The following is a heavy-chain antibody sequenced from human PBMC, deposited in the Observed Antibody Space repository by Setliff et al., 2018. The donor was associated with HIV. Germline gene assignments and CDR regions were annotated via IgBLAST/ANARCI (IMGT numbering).Heavy chain of an antibody. CDR1: GGSIGSDY. V-gene: IGHV4-59*08. CDR2: IYYSGST. CDR3: AAFLVSPVTTQDY. D-gene: IGHD4-17*01. J-gene: IGHJ4*02. Sequence: PSETLSLTCTVSGGSIGSDYWSWIRQPPGKGLEWIGYIYYSGSTNYNPSLKSRVTISIDTSKNQFSLKLTSVTAADTAMYYCAAFLVSPVTTQDYWGQGTPVTVSS.